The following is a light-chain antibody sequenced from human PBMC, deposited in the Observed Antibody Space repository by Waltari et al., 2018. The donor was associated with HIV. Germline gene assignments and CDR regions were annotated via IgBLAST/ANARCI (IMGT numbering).Light chain of an antibody. CDR2: DAS. V-gene: IGKV1-39*01. CDR1: QTVTNK. CDR3: QQSYSSPLT. Sequence: DIQMTQSPSPLSASVGDSVSITCRASQTVTNKVNWYQQKPGKAPQLLSYDASTLQSGVPSRFRGGGSGTDFTLTITSLQPDDFATYFCQQSYSSPLTFGPGTKLDIK. J-gene: IGKJ3*01.